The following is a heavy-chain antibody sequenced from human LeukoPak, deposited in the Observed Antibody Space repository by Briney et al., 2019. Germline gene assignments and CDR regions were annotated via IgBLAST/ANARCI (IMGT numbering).Heavy chain of an antibody. CDR3: ARRSYCDY. J-gene: IGHJ4*02. CDR1: GGSFSGYY. CDR2: INHSGST. V-gene: IGHV4-34*01. Sequence: SETLSLTCAVYGGSFSGYYWSWVRQPPGKGLEWIGEINHSGSTNYNPSLKSRVTISVDTSKNQFSLKLSSVTAADTAVYYCARRSYCDYWGQGTLVTVSS. D-gene: IGHD3-10*01.